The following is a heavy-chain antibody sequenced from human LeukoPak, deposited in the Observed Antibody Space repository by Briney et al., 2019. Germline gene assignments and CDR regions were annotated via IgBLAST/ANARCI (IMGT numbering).Heavy chain of an antibody. CDR2: IKQDGSEK. D-gene: IGHD1-26*01. V-gene: IGHV3-7*01. CDR1: GFTFSSYG. CDR3: ARDDHSGSYYNYYYYMDV. J-gene: IGHJ6*03. Sequence: GGSLRLSCAASGFTFSSYGMHWVRQAPGKGLEWVANIKQDGSEKHYVDSVKGRVTISRDNAKNSLYLQMNSLRAEDTAVYYCARDDHSGSYYNYYYYMDVWGKGTTVTVSS.